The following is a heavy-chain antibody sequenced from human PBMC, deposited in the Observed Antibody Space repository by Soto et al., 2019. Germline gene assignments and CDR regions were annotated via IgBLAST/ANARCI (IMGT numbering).Heavy chain of an antibody. CDR2: IYYSGST. J-gene: IGHJ6*02. D-gene: IGHD1-7*01. Sequence: SETLSLTCTVSGGSISSSSYYWGWIRQPPGKGLEWIGSIYYSGSTYYNPSLNSRVTISVDTSKNQFSLKLSSVTAADTAVYYCARPLFPPVRVTGTTPRHYYYGMDVWGQGTTVTVSS. CDR1: GGSISSSSYY. V-gene: IGHV4-39*01. CDR3: ARPLFPPVRVTGTTPRHYYYGMDV.